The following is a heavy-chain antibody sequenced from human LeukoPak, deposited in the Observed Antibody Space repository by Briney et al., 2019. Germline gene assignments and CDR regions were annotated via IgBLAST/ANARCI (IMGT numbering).Heavy chain of an antibody. D-gene: IGHD3-22*01. CDR3: ARDWPYYYDSSGYPAYSNWFDP. V-gene: IGHV1-69*13. CDR2: IIPIFGTA. J-gene: IGHJ5*02. Sequence: ASVKVSCKASGGTFSSYAISWVRQAPGQGLEWMGGIIPIFGTANYAQKFQGRVTITADESTSTAYMELSSLRSEDTAVYYCARDWPYYYDSSGYPAYSNWFDPWGQRTLVTVSS. CDR1: GGTFSSYA.